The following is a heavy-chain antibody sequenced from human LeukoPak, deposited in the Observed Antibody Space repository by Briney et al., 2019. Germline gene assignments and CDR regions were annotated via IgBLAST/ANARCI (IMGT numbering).Heavy chain of an antibody. CDR3: ARYFDWLSGDAFDI. CDR1: GFTFSSYS. V-gene: IGHV3-48*01. D-gene: IGHD3-9*01. J-gene: IGHJ3*02. Sequence: GGSLRLSCAASGFTFSSYSMNWVRQAPGKGLEWVSYISSSSSTIYYADSVKGRFTISRDNAKNSLYLQMNSLRAEDTAVYYCARYFDWLSGDAFDIWGQGTMVTVSS. CDR2: ISSSSSTI.